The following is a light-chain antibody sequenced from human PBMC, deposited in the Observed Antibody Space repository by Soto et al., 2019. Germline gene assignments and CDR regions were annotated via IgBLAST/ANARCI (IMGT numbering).Light chain of an antibody. Sequence: EIVLTQSPATLSLSPGERATLSCRASQSVSSYLAWYQQKPGQAPRLLIYDASSRATGIPDRFSGSGSGTDFTLTISSLEPEDFGVFYCQQRFDWPKITFGQGTRLEIK. J-gene: IGKJ5*01. CDR1: QSVSSY. CDR2: DAS. V-gene: IGKV3-11*01. CDR3: QQRFDWPKIT.